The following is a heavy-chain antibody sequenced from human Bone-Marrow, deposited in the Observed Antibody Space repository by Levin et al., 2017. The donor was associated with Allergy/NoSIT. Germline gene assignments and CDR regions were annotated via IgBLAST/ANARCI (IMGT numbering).Heavy chain of an antibody. V-gene: IGHV3-30-3*01. CDR2: ISYDGSNK. CDR3: ARDGDYYDSSGYVSPDYFDY. CDR1: GFTFSSYA. J-gene: IGHJ4*02. D-gene: IGHD3-22*01. Sequence: GGSLRLSCAASGFTFSSYAMHWVRQAPGKGLEWVAVISYDGSNKYYADSVKGRFTISRDNSKNTLYLQMNSLRAEDTAVYYCARDGDYYDSSGYVSPDYFDYWGQGTLVTVSS.